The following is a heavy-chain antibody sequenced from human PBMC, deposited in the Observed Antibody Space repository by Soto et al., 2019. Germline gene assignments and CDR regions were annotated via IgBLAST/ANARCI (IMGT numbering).Heavy chain of an antibody. V-gene: IGHV3-23*01. CDR3: AKAVVCLYYYYGMDV. CDR1: GFTFSSYA. J-gene: IGHJ6*02. Sequence: PGGSLRLSCAASGFTFSSYAMSWVRQAPGKGLEWVSAISGSGGSTYYADSVKGRFTISSDNSNNTLYRQMNSLRAEDTAVYYGAKAVVCLYYYYGMDVWGQGTTVTVSS. D-gene: IGHD2-15*01. CDR2: ISGSGGST.